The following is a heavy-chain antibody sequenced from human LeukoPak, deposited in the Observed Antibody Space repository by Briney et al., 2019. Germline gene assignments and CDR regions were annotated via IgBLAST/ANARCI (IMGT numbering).Heavy chain of an antibody. J-gene: IGHJ5*02. CDR3: ASPGEVTTSPENWFDP. CDR1: GGSISSYY. D-gene: IGHD4-17*01. CDR2: IYTSGST. V-gene: IGHV4-4*07. Sequence: SETLSLTCTVSGGSISSYYWSWIRQPAGKGVEWIGRIYTSGSTNYNPSLKSRVTMSVDTSKNEFSLKLSSVTAADTAVYYCASPGEVTTSPENWFDPWGQGTLVTVSS.